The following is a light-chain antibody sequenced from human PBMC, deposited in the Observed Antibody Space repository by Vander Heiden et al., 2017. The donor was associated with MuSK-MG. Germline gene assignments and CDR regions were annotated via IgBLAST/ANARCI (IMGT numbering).Light chain of an antibody. CDR2: KDT. Sequence: SYELTQPPSVSVSPGQTARITCPGDTLPKQYVYWYQQKPGQAPVVVIYKDTERPSGIPERFSGSSSGTTVTLTISGVQAEDEADYYCQSADSSVSHVIFGGGTKLTVL. CDR3: QSADSSVSHVI. CDR1: TLPKQY. V-gene: IGLV3-25*03. J-gene: IGLJ2*01.